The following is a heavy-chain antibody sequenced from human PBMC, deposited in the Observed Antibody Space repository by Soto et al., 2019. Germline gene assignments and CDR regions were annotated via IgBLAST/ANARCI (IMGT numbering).Heavy chain of an antibody. CDR3: ARDAQYDFWSGYSVSGTYYCYYGMDV. J-gene: IGHJ6*02. Sequence: GASMKVSCKASGYTFTGYYMHWVRQAPGQGLEWMGWINPNSGGTNYAQKFQGWVTMTRDTSISTAYMELSRLRSDDTAVYYCARDAQYDFWSGYSVSGTYYCYYGMDVWGQGTTVTVSS. CDR1: GYTFTGYY. CDR2: INPNSGGT. D-gene: IGHD3-3*01. V-gene: IGHV1-2*04.